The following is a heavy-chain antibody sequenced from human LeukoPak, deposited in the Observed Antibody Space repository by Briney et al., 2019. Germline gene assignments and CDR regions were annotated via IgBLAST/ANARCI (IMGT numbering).Heavy chain of an antibody. V-gene: IGHV4-34*01. CDR3: ARDRDPYRYGY. CDR1: GGPFSGFY. J-gene: IGHJ4*02. Sequence: SETLSLTCAVYGGPFSGFYWSWIRQPPGKGLEWIGEINHSGSTNYKPSLKSRVTISVDTSKNQFSLKLSSVTAADTAVYYCARDRDPYRYGYWGQGTLVTVSS. CDR2: INHSGST. D-gene: IGHD5-18*01.